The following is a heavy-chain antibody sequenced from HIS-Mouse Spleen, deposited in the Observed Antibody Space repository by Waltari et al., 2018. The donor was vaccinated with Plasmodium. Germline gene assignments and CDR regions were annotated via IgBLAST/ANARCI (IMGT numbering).Heavy chain of an antibody. CDR3: ARDRITGTSYFDY. D-gene: IGHD1-7*01. CDR2: IYYSGST. CDR1: GGSISSSSYY. J-gene: IGHJ4*02. Sequence: QLQLQESGPGLVKPSETLSLTCTVSGGSISSSSYYWGWIRQPPGKGREWIGSIYYSGSTDYNPSLKSRVTISVDTSKNQFSLKRSSVTAADTAVYYWARDRITGTSYFDYWGQGTLVTVSS. V-gene: IGHV4-39*07.